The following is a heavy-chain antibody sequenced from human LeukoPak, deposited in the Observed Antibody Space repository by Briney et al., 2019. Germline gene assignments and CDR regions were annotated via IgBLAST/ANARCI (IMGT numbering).Heavy chain of an antibody. CDR1: GFTFDDYA. Sequence: GGSLRLSCAASGFTFDDYAMHWVRQAPGKGLEWVSGISWNSGSIGYADSVKGRFTISRDNAKNSLYLQMNSLRAEDTALYYCAKLAASGEAPFQHWGQGTLVTVSS. CDR2: ISWNSGSI. CDR3: AKLAASGEAPFQH. V-gene: IGHV3-9*01. D-gene: IGHD6-13*01. J-gene: IGHJ1*01.